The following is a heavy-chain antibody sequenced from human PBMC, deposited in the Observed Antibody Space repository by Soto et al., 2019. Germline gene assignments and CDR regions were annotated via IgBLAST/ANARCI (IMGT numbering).Heavy chain of an antibody. J-gene: IGHJ6*03. CDR3: ARAHPSSYYYYYYMDV. CDR1: GDSVSSNSAA. V-gene: IGHV6-1*01. Sequence: SQTLSLTCAISGDSVSSNSAAWNWIRQSPSRGLKWLGRTYYRSKWYNDYAVSVKSRITINPDTSKNQFSLQLNSVTPEDTSVYYCARAHPSSYYYYYYMDVWGKGTTVTVSS. CDR2: TYYRSKWYN.